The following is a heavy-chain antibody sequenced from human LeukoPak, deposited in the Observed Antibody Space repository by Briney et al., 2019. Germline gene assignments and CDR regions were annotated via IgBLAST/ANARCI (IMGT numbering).Heavy chain of an antibody. V-gene: IGHV3-53*01. Sequence: PGGSLGLSCAASGFTVITNDMTWVRQAPGKGLEWVSVLYSDGNTKCADSVQGRFTISRDNSKNTLYLEMNSLSPDDTAVYYCARGVEPLAANTLAYWGQGTLVTVSS. CDR2: LYSDGNT. D-gene: IGHD1-14*01. CDR1: GFTVITND. CDR3: ARGVEPLAANTLAY. J-gene: IGHJ4*02.